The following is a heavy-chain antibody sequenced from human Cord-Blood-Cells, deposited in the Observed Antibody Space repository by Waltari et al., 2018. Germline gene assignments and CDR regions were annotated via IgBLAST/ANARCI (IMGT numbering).Heavy chain of an antibody. CDR1: GGSFSGYY. V-gene: IGHV4-34*01. Sequence: QVQLQQWGAGLLQPSETLSLTCAVYGGSFSGYYWSWIRQPPGKGLEWIGEINHSGSTNYNPSLKSRVTISVDTSKNQFSLKLSSVTAADTAVYYCARGGGTYYDFWSGYPDAFDIWGQGTMVTVSS. J-gene: IGHJ3*02. CDR3: ARGGGTYYDFWSGYPDAFDI. CDR2: INHSGST. D-gene: IGHD3-3*01.